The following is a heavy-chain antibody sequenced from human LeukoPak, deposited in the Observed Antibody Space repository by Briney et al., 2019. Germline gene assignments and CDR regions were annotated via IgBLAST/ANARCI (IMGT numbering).Heavy chain of an antibody. CDR2: IYPGDSDT. V-gene: IGHV5-51*01. D-gene: IGHD6-13*01. J-gene: IGHJ6*02. Sequence: HGAPLKFSCEASGYSFTSYLIGWLRELRGKGLEWMGIIYPGDSDTRYSPSFQGQVTNSADKSISTAYLQWSSLKDSDTAMYYCARQSSSWYPIPHYYYGMDVWGQGATVTVSS. CDR3: ARQSSSWYPIPHYYYGMDV. CDR1: GYSFTSYL.